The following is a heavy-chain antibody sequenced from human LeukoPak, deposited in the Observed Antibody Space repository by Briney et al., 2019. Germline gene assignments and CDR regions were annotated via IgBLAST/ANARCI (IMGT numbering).Heavy chain of an antibody. CDR1: GGSISSYD. V-gene: IGHV4-59*08. J-gene: IGHJ2*01. CDR3: ARRGSDTAMVRVAWYFDL. Sequence: PSETLSLTCTVSGGSISSYDLNWIRQPPGKGLEWIGYIYYSGSTNDNPALKSRVTISVDPSKKQFSLQLRSVTAADTAVYYCARRGSDTAMVRVAWYFDLWGRGTLVPVSS. D-gene: IGHD5-18*01. CDR2: IYYSGST.